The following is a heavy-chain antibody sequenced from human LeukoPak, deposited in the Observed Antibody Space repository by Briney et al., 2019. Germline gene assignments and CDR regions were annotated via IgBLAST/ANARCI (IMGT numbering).Heavy chain of an antibody. CDR3: ARDAPYSGSYCPWFDP. J-gene: IGHJ5*02. CDR2: INSDGSST. Sequence: QPGGSLRLSCATSGFSFSSYWIHWVRQAPGKGLLWVSNINSDGSSTNYADSVKGRFIISRDNAKNTLYLQMNSLRAEHTAVYYCARDAPYSGSYCPWFDPWRQGTLVTVSS. D-gene: IGHD1-26*01. CDR1: GFSFSSYW. V-gene: IGHV3-74*01.